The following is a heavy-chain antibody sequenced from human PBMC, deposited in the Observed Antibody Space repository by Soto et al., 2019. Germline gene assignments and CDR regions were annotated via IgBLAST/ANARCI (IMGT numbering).Heavy chain of an antibody. CDR1: GGSISSSSYY. V-gene: IGHV4-39*01. Sequence: PSETLSLTSTVSGGSISSSSYYWGWIRQPPGKGLEWIGSIYYSGSTYYNPSLKSRVTISVDTSKDQFSLKLSSVTAADTAVFYCASLYDIAVAGTVFYDYWGQGTLVTVSS. CDR3: ASLYDIAVAGTVFYDY. D-gene: IGHD6-19*01. CDR2: IYYSGST. J-gene: IGHJ4*02.